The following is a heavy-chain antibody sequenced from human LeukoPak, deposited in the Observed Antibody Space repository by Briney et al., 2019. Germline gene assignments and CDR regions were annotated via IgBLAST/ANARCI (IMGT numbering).Heavy chain of an antibody. D-gene: IGHD4-17*01. Sequence: GGSLRLSCAASGFSFISYGMHWVRQAPGKGLEWVSSISSGGNTIYYADSVKGRFTISRDNAQNSLYLQMNSLRAEDSAVYYCASRVHGDYYFDYWGQGTLVTVSS. CDR2: ISSGGNTI. V-gene: IGHV3-48*04. CDR1: GFSFISYG. CDR3: ASRVHGDYYFDY. J-gene: IGHJ4*02.